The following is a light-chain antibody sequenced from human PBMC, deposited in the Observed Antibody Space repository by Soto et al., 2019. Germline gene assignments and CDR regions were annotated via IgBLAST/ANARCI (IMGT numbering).Light chain of an antibody. J-gene: IGKJ2*01. CDR1: QGISSF. CDR3: QQLKRYPRT. CDR2: AAS. Sequence: DIQLTQSPSFLSASVGDRVTITCRASQGISSFLAWYQQKPGKAPNLLIYAASTLQSGVPSRFSGSASGTEFTLTISSLQPEDFATYYCQQLKRYPRTCGQGTKLEI. V-gene: IGKV1-9*01.